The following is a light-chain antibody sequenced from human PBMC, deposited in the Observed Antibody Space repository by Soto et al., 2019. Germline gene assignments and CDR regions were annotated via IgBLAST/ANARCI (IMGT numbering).Light chain of an antibody. CDR3: SSYTSRTTLV. V-gene: IGLV2-14*01. CDR1: SNDVGGYNH. CDR2: EVS. J-gene: IGLJ2*01. Sequence: QLVLTQPASVSGSPGQSITISCTGTSNDVGGYNHVSWYQQHAGKAPKLMIYEVSNRPSGVSNRFSGSKSGNTASLTISGLQAEDEADYYCSSYTSRTTLVFGGGTKLTVL.